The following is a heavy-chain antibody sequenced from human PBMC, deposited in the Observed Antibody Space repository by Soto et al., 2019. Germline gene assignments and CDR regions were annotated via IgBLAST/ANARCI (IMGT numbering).Heavy chain of an antibody. D-gene: IGHD6-13*01. Sequence: GGSLRLSCAASGFTFSSYSMNWVRQAPGKGLEWVSYISSSSSTIYYADSVKGRFTISRDNAKNSLYLQMNSLRAEDTAVYYCARDQQLVSFDIWGQGTMVTVSS. CDR2: ISSSSSTI. CDR1: GFTFSSYS. CDR3: ARDQQLVSFDI. V-gene: IGHV3-48*01. J-gene: IGHJ3*02.